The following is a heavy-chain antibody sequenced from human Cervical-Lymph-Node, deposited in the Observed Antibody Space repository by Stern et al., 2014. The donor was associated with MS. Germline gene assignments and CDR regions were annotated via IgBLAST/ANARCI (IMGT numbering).Heavy chain of an antibody. CDR3: TSLGTIVLSGMDV. CDR2: IRSEANSYAT. CDR1: GFTFSGSA. D-gene: IGHD2-8*01. V-gene: IGHV3-73*01. Sequence: EVQLVESGGGLVQPGGSLKLSCAASGFTFSGSAMHWVRQACGKGLEGVGRIRSEANSYATSYAASVKGRFTISRDDSKNTAYLQMNSLNIDDTAVYYCTSLGTIVLSGMDVWGQGTTVTVSS. J-gene: IGHJ6*02.